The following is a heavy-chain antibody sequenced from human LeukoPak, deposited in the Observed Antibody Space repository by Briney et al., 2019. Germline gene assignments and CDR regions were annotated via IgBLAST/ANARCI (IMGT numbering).Heavy chain of an antibody. CDR2: INWNGGST. Sequence: WGSLRLSCAASGFTFSSYGMSWVRHAPGKGLEWVSGINWNGGSTGYADSVKGRFTISRDNAKNSLYLQMHSLRAEDTALYYCARAVGVLGSPTTIFDYWGQGTLVTVSS. V-gene: IGHV3-20*04. D-gene: IGHD1-1*01. CDR3: ARAVGVLGSPTTIFDY. CDR1: GFTFSSYG. J-gene: IGHJ4*02.